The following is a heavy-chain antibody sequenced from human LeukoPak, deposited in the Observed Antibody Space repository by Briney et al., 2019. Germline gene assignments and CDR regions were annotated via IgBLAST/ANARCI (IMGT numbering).Heavy chain of an antibody. Sequence: SETLSLTCAVYGGSFSGYYWSWIRQSPGKGLEWIGELNPSGSTDYNPSLKSRVTISVDTSKNQFSVKLTSATAADTAVYYCARGASQNGDSVNYYFGMDVWGQGTTVTVSS. CDR3: ARGASQNGDSVNYYFGMDV. D-gene: IGHD4-17*01. CDR1: GGSFSGYY. CDR2: LNPSGST. V-gene: IGHV4-34*01. J-gene: IGHJ6*02.